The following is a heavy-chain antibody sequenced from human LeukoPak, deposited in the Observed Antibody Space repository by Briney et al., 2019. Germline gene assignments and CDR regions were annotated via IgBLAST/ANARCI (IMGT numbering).Heavy chain of an antibody. J-gene: IGHJ4*02. Sequence: GGSLRLSCAASGFTFSSYEMNWVRQAPGKGLEWVSYISSSGSIVYYADSVKGRFTISRDNSKNSLYLQMNSLRIEDTALYYCAKPFGSISSRSVYFDYWGQGTLVTVSS. CDR1: GFTFSSYE. CDR3: AKPFGSISSRSVYFDY. CDR2: ISSSGSIV. V-gene: IGHV3-48*03. D-gene: IGHD3-3*01.